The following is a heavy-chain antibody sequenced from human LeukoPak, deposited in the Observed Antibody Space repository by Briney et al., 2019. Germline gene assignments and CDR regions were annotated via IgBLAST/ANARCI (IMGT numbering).Heavy chain of an antibody. CDR3: ARGAAGGMYNWFDP. J-gene: IGHJ5*02. Sequence: PGGSLRLSCAASGFTFSSYKMNWVRQAPGKGLEWVSYMSNRGSIIFYADSVKGRFTISRDNAKNSLYLQMDSLRVEDTAVYYCARGAAGGMYNWFDPWGQGTLVTVSS. D-gene: IGHD6-13*01. CDR1: GFTFSSYK. V-gene: IGHV3-48*03. CDR2: MSNRGSII.